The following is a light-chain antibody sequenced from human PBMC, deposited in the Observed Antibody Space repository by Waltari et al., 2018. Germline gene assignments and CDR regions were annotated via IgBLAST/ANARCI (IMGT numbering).Light chain of an antibody. CDR1: QSVSSY. J-gene: IGKJ5*01. V-gene: IGKV3-11*01. Sequence: EIVLTQSPATLSLSPGERATLSCRASQSVSSYLAWYQQKPGPAPRPLIYDASNRATGIPARFSGSGSGTDFTLTISSLEPEDFAVYYCQQRSNWPITFGQGTRLEIK. CDR3: QQRSNWPIT. CDR2: DAS.